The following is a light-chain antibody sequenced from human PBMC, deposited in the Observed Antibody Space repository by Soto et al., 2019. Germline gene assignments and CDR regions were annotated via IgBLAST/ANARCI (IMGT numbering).Light chain of an antibody. Sequence: DIQMTQSPSSLSASMGDRVTITCRASQSISNYLNWYHQKPGKAPKLLIYSSSSLQSGVPSRISGGGSGKEFTIAISSLQPEDFATYYCQQSYTTPWTFGQGTKVEIK. V-gene: IGKV1-39*01. CDR1: QSISNY. CDR2: SSS. CDR3: QQSYTTPWT. J-gene: IGKJ1*01.